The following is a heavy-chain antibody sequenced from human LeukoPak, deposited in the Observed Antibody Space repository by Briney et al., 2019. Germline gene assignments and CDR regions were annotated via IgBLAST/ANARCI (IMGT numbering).Heavy chain of an antibody. CDR1: GGSFSGYY. Sequence: SETLSLTCAVYGGSFSGYYWSWIRQPPGKGLEWIGEINHSGSTNYNPSLKSRVTISVDTSKNQFSLKLSSVTVADTAVYYCARGGPPDIVVVVAATQDSRTLDYWGQGTLVTVSS. CDR2: INHSGST. J-gene: IGHJ4*02. V-gene: IGHV4-34*01. CDR3: ARGGPPDIVVVVAATQDSRTLDY. D-gene: IGHD2-15*01.